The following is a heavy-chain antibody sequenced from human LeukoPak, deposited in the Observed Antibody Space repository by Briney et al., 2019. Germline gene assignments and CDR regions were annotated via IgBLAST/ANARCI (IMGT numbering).Heavy chain of an antibody. J-gene: IGHJ4*02. CDR2: INHSRTT. CDR3: ARATINYDFWSGYFDPTFDY. D-gene: IGHD3-3*01. V-gene: IGHV4-34*01. Sequence: SETLSLTCADYGGPSSGFYWSWIRQPPGKGLEWIGEINHSRTTNYNPSLKSRVAISIDTSKNQFSLKLSSVTAADTAVYYCARATINYDFWSGYFDPTFDYWGQGTLVTVSS. CDR1: GGPSSGFY.